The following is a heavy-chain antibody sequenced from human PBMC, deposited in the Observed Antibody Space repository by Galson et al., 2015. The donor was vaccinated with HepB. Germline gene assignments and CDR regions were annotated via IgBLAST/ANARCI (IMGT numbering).Heavy chain of an antibody. V-gene: IGHV3-21*01. J-gene: IGHJ4*01. Sequence: SLRLSCAASGFTFSSYGMNWVRQAPGKGLEWVSSISSISSYISYADSVKGRFTISRDNAQNSLFMQMNRLRGEDTAVYYCARDFLWQHLVPQDRRDGWGHGTLVTGS. CDR2: ISSISSYI. D-gene: IGHD2-21*01. CDR1: GFTFSSYG. CDR3: ARDFLWQHLVPQDRRDG.